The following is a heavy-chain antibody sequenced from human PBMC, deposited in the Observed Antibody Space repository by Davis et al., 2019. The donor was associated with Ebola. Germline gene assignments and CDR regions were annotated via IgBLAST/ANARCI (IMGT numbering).Heavy chain of an antibody. CDR2: INHSGST. V-gene: IGHV4-34*01. D-gene: IGHD3-16*01. J-gene: IGHJ6*02. CDR3: ATGGYYYYYGMDV. CDR1: GGSFSGYY. Sequence: MPSETLSLTCAVYGGSFSGYYWSWIRQPPGKGLEWIGEINHSGSTNYNPSLKSRVTISVDTSKNQFPLKLSSVTAADTAVYYCATGGYYYYYGMDVWGQGTTVTVSS.